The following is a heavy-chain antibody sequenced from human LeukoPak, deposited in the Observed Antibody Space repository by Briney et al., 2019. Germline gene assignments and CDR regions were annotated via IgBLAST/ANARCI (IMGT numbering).Heavy chain of an antibody. Sequence: PSETLSLTCTVSGGSISSSSYYWGWIRQPPGKGLEWIGSIYYSGSTYYNPSLKSRVTISVDTSKNQFSLKLSSVTAADTAVYYCAGWGIVVVTAISPIPRDWYFDLWGRGTLVTVSS. CDR1: GGSISSSSYY. CDR3: AGWGIVVVTAISPIPRDWYFDL. CDR2: IYYSGST. J-gene: IGHJ2*01. V-gene: IGHV4-39*01. D-gene: IGHD2-21*02.